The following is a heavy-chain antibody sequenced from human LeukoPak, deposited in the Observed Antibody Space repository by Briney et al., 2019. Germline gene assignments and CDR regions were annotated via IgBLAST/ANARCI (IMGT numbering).Heavy chain of an antibody. D-gene: IGHD6-19*01. V-gene: IGHV1-18*01. CDR1: GYTFTSYG. CDR3: ATGNYSSGWYPLDY. Sequence: ASVKVSCKASGYTFTSYGISWVRQAPGQGLEWMGWISGFNGNTKYALNLQGRVTMTTDTSTSTAYMELSRLRSDDTAVYYCATGNYSSGWYPLDYWGQGTLVTVSS. J-gene: IGHJ4*02. CDR2: ISGFNGNT.